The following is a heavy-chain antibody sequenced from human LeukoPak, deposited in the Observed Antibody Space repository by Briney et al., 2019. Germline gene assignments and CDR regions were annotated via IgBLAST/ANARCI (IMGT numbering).Heavy chain of an antibody. CDR1: GFTFSSYW. CDR3: ARDATLGATPRSSDGWVQPPYWFDP. D-gene: IGHD1-26*01. Sequence: PRGSLRLSCAASGFTFSSYWMSWVRQAPGKGLEWVANIKQDGSEKYYVDSVKGRFTISRDNAKNSLYLQMNSLRAEDTAVYYCARDATLGATPRSSDGWVQPPYWFDPWGQGALVTVSS. J-gene: IGHJ5*02. CDR2: IKQDGSEK. V-gene: IGHV3-7*01.